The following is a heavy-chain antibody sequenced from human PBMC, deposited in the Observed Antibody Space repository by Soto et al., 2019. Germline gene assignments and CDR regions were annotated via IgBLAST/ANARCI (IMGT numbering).Heavy chain of an antibody. J-gene: IGHJ4*02. Sequence: QITLKESGPTLVKPTQTLTLTCTFSGFSLSTSGVGVGWIRQPPGKALEWLALIYWDDDKRYSPSLKSRLTITKDTSKNQVVLTMTTMDPVDTATYYCARLRYFDWLGSIFDYWGQGTLVTVSS. CDR1: GFSLSTSGVG. D-gene: IGHD3-9*01. CDR2: IYWDDDK. V-gene: IGHV2-5*02. CDR3: ARLRYFDWLGSIFDY.